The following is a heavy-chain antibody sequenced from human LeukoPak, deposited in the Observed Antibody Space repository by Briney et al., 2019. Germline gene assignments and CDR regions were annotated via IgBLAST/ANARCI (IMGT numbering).Heavy chain of an antibody. CDR3: AREDSSSWGPFDY. J-gene: IGHJ4*02. Sequence: SSETLSLTCSVSGASINSHYWTWIRQPAGKGLEWIGRIYISGSTNYSPSLKSRITMSIDTSKNHFSLKLSSVTAADTGVYFCAREDSSSWGPFDYWGQGTLVTVSS. V-gene: IGHV4-4*07. D-gene: IGHD6-6*01. CDR1: GASINSHY. CDR2: IYISGST.